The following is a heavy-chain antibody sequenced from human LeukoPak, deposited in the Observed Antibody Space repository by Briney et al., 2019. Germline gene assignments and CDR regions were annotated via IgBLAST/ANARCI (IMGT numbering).Heavy chain of an antibody. J-gene: IGHJ4*02. CDR1: GFTFSSYS. Sequence: GGSLRLSCAASGFTFSSYSMNWVRQAPGKGLEWVSYISSSSTIYYADSLKGRFTISRDNAKNSLYLQMNSLRAEDTAVYYCARGERYSGYDSLGDYWGQGTLVTVSS. CDR3: ARGERYSGYDSLGDY. D-gene: IGHD5-12*01. V-gene: IGHV3-48*04. CDR2: ISSSSTI.